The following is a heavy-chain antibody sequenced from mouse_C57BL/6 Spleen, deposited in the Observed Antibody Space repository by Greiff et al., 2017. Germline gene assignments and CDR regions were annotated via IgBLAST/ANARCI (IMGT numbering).Heavy chain of an antibody. CDR3: ARSGSIVTTRYFDY. Sequence: VMLVESGAELVRPGTSVKVSCKASGYAFTNYLIEWVKQRPGQGLEWIGVINPGSGGTNYNEKFKGKATLTADKSSSTAYMQLSSLTSEDSAVYFCARSGSIVTTRYFDYWGQGTTLTVSS. D-gene: IGHD2-5*01. J-gene: IGHJ2*01. CDR1: GYAFTNYL. V-gene: IGHV1-54*01. CDR2: INPGSGGT.